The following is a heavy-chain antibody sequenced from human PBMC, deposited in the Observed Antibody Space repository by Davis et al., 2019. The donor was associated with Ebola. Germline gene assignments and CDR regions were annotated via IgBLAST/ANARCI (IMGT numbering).Heavy chain of an antibody. J-gene: IGHJ4*02. V-gene: IGHV1-69*06. CDR3: VFRRQQGFSSAFDS. Sequence: SVKVSCKASGVPFSTSATNWVRQAPGQGLEWMGGIIPMFGTPLYAQKFQGRVTFTADKSTNTAYVELSSLGFDDTAVYYCVFRRQQGFSSAFDSWGQGTLVTVSS. CDR1: GVPFSTSA. CDR2: IIPMFGTP. D-gene: IGHD6-19*01.